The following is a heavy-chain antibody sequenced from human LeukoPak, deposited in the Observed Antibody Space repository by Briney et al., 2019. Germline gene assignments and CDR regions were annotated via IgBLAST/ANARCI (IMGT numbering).Heavy chain of an antibody. CDR3: ARDYESGSPEGVFDI. D-gene: IGHD1-26*01. V-gene: IGHV1-18*01. J-gene: IGHJ3*02. CDR1: GYTFTSYG. Sequence: ASVKVSCKASGYTFTSYGISWVRQAPGQGLEWMGWISAYNGNTNYAQKFQGRVTITADKSTNTAYMELSSLRSEDTAVYYCARDYESGSPEGVFDIWGQGTMVTVSS. CDR2: ISAYNGNT.